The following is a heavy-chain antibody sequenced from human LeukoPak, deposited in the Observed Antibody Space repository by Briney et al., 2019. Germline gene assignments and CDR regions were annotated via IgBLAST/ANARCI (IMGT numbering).Heavy chain of an antibody. CDR2: IYSGGST. CDR3: ARGHGSGSYPCQFDP. CDR1: GFTVSSNY. Sequence: PGGSLRLSCAASGFTVSSNYMSWVRQAPGKGLEWVSVIYSGGSTYYADSVKGRFTISRPNSKNTLYLQMNSLRAEDTAVYYCARGHGSGSYPCQFDPWGQGTLVTVSS. V-gene: IGHV3-53*04. J-gene: IGHJ5*02. D-gene: IGHD3-10*01.